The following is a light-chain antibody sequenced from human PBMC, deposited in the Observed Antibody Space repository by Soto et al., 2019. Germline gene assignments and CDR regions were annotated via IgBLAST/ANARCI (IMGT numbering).Light chain of an antibody. V-gene: IGLV2-11*01. J-gene: IGLJ1*01. CDR2: DVS. CDR3: CSYTGSTTEV. Sequence: QSALTQPRSVSGSPGQSVTISCTGTSSDVGGYNYVSWYQQHPGKAPKLMIYDVSERPSGVPDRFSGSKSGNTASLTISGLQAEDEADYYCCSYTGSTTEVFGAGTKLTVL. CDR1: SSDVGGYNY.